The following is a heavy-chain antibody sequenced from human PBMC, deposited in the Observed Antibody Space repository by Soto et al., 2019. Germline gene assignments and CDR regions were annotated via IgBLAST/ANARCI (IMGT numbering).Heavy chain of an antibody. V-gene: IGHV4-39*01. D-gene: IGHD6-13*01. CDR2: IYYSGST. CDR1: GGSISSGDYY. CDR3: ARHGAAAGTNWFDP. J-gene: IGHJ5*02. Sequence: SETLSLTCTVSGGSISSGDYYWSWIRQPPGKGLEWIGYIYYSGSTYYNPSLKSRVTISVDTSKNQFSLKLSSVTAADTAVYYCARHGAAAGTNWFDPWGQGTLVTVSS.